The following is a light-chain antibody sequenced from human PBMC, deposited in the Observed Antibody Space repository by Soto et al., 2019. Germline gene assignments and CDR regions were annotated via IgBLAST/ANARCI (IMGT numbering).Light chain of an antibody. CDR1: QNVSTY. CDR2: DAS. J-gene: IGKJ3*01. V-gene: IGKV3-11*01. Sequence: EIVLTQSPATLSLSPGERATLSCRASQNVSTYLAWYQQKPGQAPRLLIYDASNRATGIPARFSGSGSGTDFTLTIRLLEPEDFAVYYCQQRTNWLTFGPGTKVDIK. CDR3: QQRTNWLT.